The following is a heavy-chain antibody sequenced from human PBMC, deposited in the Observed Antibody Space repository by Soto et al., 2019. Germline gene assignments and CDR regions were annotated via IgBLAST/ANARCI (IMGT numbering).Heavy chain of an antibody. CDR2: IKGDGGEK. V-gene: IGHV3-7*01. CDR3: ARPLGWRDAFDF. Sequence: EVQLVESGGGLVQPGGSLRLSCVASGFTFSRYWMSWVRQAPGKGLEWVDNIKGDGGEKYYVDSVKGRFTISRDNPKNSLHLQMNSLRAEDTAVYYCARPLGWRDAFDFWGQGTILTVSS. J-gene: IGHJ3*01. D-gene: IGHD2-15*01. CDR1: GFTFSRYW.